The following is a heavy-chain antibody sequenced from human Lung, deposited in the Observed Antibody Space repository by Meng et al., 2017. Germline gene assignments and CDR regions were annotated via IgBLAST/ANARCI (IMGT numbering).Heavy chain of an antibody. V-gene: IGHV1-8*01. CDR3: ARAIFALANSDY. D-gene: IGHD3-3*01. J-gene: IGHJ4*02. CDR2: MNPNRGNT. CDR1: GYTFTSYD. Sequence: QVQLVQSGAELKKPGASVKVSCKASGYTFTSYDINWVRQATGQGLEWMGWMNPNRGNTGYAQKFQGRVTMTMNTSISTAYMELSSLRSEDTAVYYCARAIFALANSDYWGQGTLVTVSS.